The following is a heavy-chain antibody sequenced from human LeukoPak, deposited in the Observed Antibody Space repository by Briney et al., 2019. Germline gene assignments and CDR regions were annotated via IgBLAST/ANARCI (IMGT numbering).Heavy chain of an antibody. CDR2: INGNGYIT. CDR3: ARVKRDCSGGSCYSYDY. J-gene: IGHJ4*02. D-gene: IGHD2-15*01. CDR1: GGSISSYY. V-gene: IGHV3-23*01. Sequence: PSETLSLTCTVSGGSISSYYWSWIRQAPGKGLEWVSGINGNGYITYYADSVRGRFTISRDNSKNTLYLQMNSLRAGDTAVYYCARVKRDCSGGSCYSYDYWGQGTLVTVSS.